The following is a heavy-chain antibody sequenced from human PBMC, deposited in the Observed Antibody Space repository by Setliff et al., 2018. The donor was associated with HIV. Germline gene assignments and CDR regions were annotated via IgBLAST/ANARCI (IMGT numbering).Heavy chain of an antibody. CDR2: IHHSGST. J-gene: IGHJ5*02. Sequence: PSETLSLTCTVSGDFSNIQWWTWMRQSPGLGLQWIGSIHHSGSTYYDPSLKNRVTLSVDTSNNQFSLSLTSVTGADTAVCYCARGGASSKYLDPWGQGTLVTVSS. CDR3: ARGGASSKYLDP. V-gene: IGHV4-59*11. CDR1: GDFSNIQW. D-gene: IGHD2-15*01.